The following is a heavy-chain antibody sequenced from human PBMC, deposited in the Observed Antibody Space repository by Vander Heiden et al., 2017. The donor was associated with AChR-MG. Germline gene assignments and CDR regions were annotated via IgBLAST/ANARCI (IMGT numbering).Heavy chain of an antibody. V-gene: IGHV5-51*01. CDR3: ARHRDGYNSDAFDI. Sequence: EVQLVQSGAEVKKPGESLKSFGQGSGSSFTSYWIGWVRQMPGKGLGWMGIIYPGDSDTRYSPSFQGQVTISADKSISTAYLQWSSLKASDTAMYYCARHRDGYNSDAFDIWGQGTMVTVSS. CDR1: GSSFTSYW. D-gene: IGHD5-12*01. CDR2: IYPGDSDT. J-gene: IGHJ3*02.